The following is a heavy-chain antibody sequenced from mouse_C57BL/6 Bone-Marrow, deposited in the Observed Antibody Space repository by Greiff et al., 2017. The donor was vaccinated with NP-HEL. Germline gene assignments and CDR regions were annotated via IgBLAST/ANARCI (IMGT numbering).Heavy chain of an antibody. V-gene: IGHV2-4*01. J-gene: IGHJ4*01. CDR3: AKNYYGSSYRAMDY. Sequence: VQVVESGPGLVQPSQSLSITCTVSGFSLTSYGVHWVRQPPGKGLEWLGVIWSGGSTDYNAAFISRLSISKDNSKSQVFFKMNSLQADDTAIYYCAKNYYGSSYRAMDYWGQGTSVTVSS. D-gene: IGHD1-1*01. CDR1: GFSLTSYG. CDR2: IWSGGST.